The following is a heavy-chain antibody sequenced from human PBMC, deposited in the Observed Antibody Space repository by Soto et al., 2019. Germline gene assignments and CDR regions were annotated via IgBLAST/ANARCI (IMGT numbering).Heavy chain of an antibody. CDR3: AHLGDLTVTTIFDC. D-gene: IGHD4-17*01. J-gene: IGHJ4*02. CDR2: IYWDDDK. V-gene: IGHV2-5*02. CDR1: GFSLSTSGVG. Sequence: QITLKESGPTLVKPTQTLTLTCTFSGFSLSTSGVGVGWIRQPPGKALEWLALIYWDDDKRYSPSLKSRLTITKATSNPPVVLTMTNMDPVDTATYYLAHLGDLTVTTIFDCWGQGALVTVSS.